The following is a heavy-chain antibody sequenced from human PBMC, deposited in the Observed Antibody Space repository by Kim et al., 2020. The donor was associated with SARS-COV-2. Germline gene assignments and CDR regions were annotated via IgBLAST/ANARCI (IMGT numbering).Heavy chain of an antibody. Sequence: GGSLRLSCAASGFTFSSYAMSWVRQAPGKGLEWVSAISGSGGSTYYADSVKGRFTISRDNSKNTLYLQMNSLRAEDTAVYYCAIFTMIVEGASPTFDYWGQGTLVTVSS. J-gene: IGHJ4*02. V-gene: IGHV3-23*01. CDR3: AIFTMIVEGASPTFDY. D-gene: IGHD3-22*01. CDR2: ISGSGGST. CDR1: GFTFSSYA.